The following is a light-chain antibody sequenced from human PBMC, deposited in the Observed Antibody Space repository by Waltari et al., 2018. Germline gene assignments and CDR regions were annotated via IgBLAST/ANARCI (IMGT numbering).Light chain of an antibody. CDR2: DSS. CDR1: QAISSS. Sequence: AIQLTQSPPSLSASVGDRVTIACRASQAISSSLVWYQQKPGKAPKRLIYDSSTMENGVPSSFSGSGSATDFTLTISSLQPEDFSTYHYQQFYNYPPTFGQGTRLEIK. J-gene: IGKJ5*01. V-gene: IGKV1D-13*01. CDR3: QQFYNYPPT.